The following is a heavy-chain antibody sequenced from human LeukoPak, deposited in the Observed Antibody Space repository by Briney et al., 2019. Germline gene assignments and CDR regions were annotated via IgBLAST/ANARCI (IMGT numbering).Heavy chain of an antibody. V-gene: IGHV3-23*01. Sequence: PGGSLRLSCVASGFTFSNYAMTWVRQAPGKGLEWVSVISDSGGTTYYADSVKGRFTISRDNSKNTLFLQMNSLTAEDTAVYHCAKVFWGTSAYAPWDYWGQGTLVTVSS. J-gene: IGHJ4*02. CDR2: ISDSGGTT. D-gene: IGHD5-12*01. CDR3: AKVFWGTSAYAPWDY. CDR1: GFTFSNYA.